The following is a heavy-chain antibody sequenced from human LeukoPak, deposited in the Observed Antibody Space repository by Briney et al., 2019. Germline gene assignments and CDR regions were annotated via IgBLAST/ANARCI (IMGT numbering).Heavy chain of an antibody. J-gene: IGHJ2*01. Sequence: GGSLILSCAASGFTFSSYSMNWVRQAPGKGLEWVSSISSSSSYIYCADSVKGRFTISRDNAKNSLYLQMNSLRAEDTAVYYCARASVATMTYWYFDLWGRGTLVTVSS. V-gene: IGHV3-21*01. CDR3: ARASVATMTYWYFDL. CDR1: GFTFSSYS. CDR2: ISSSSSYI. D-gene: IGHD5-12*01.